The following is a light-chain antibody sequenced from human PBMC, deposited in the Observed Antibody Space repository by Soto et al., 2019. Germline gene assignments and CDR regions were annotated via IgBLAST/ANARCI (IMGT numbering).Light chain of an antibody. CDR2: DSS. J-gene: IGKJ3*01. CDR1: QAIRSA. CDR3: QQFNSYPVT. Sequence: IQLTQSPSSLSASVGDRVTITCRASQAIRSALAWYQRKPGTAPKLLIYDSSSLESGVPSRFSGSGSGTDFTLAISSLQPEDFATYYCQQFNSYPVTFGPGTKVDIK. V-gene: IGKV1-13*02.